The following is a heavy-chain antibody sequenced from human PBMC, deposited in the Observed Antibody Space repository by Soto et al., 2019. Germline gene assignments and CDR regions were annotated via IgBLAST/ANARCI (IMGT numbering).Heavy chain of an antibody. Sequence: SETLSLTCTVSGGSVISGSYYWMWIRQPPGKGLEWIGYIYYSGSTNYNPSLKGRVTISVDTSKNQFSLKLSSVTAADTAVYYCARVSRELLDIWGQGTMVTVSS. CDR1: GGSVISGSYY. CDR3: ARVSRELLDI. D-gene: IGHD1-7*01. J-gene: IGHJ3*02. V-gene: IGHV4-61*01. CDR2: IYYSGST.